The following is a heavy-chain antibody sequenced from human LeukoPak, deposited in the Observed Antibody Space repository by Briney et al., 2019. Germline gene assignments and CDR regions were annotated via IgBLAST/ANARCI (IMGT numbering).Heavy chain of an antibody. CDR2: IYYSGST. Sequence: SQTLSLTCTVSGGSLSSGGYYWSWVRQHPGKGLEWIGYIYYSGSTYYNPSLKSRVTISVDTSKNQFSLKLSSVTAADTAVYYCASTAMVRGVSPTYYFDYWGQGTLVTVSS. CDR3: ASTAMVRGVSPTYYFDY. CDR1: GGSLSSGGYY. V-gene: IGHV4-31*03. J-gene: IGHJ4*02. D-gene: IGHD3-10*01.